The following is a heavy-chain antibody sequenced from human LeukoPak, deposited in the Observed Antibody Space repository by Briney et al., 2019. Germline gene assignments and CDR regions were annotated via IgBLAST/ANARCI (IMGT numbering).Heavy chain of an antibody. CDR2: ISSDASIT. Sequence: GALRLSCAASGFTFSSYSMNWVRQAPGKGLVWVSRISSDASITSYANPVKGRFTISRDNAKNTLYLQMNSLRAEDTALYYCATSARTYIGSSLDYWGQGTLVTVSS. D-gene: IGHD2-15*01. V-gene: IGHV3-74*01. CDR1: GFTFSSYS. CDR3: ATSARTYIGSSLDY. J-gene: IGHJ4*02.